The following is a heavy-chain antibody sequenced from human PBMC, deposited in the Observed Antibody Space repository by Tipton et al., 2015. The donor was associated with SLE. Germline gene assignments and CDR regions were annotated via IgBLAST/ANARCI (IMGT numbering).Heavy chain of an antibody. CDR3: ARQVGGIAVAAHNWFDP. V-gene: IGHV4-39*01. Sequence: TLSLTCTVSGGSISSSSYYWGWIRQPPGKGLEWIGSIYYSGSTYYNPSLKSRVTISVDTSKNQFSLKLSSVTAADTAVYYCARQVGGIAVAAHNWFDPWGQGTLVTVSS. CDR1: GGSISSSSYY. CDR2: IYYSGST. J-gene: IGHJ5*02. D-gene: IGHD6-19*01.